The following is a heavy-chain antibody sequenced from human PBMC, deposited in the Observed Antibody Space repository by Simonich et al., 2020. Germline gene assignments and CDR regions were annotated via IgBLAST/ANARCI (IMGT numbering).Heavy chain of an antibody. Sequence: QVQLQQWGAGLLKPSETLSLTCAVYGGSFSGYYWSWIRQPPGKGLGWIGEINHSENTKYNPSLKSRVTISVDTSKNQFSLKLSSVTAADTAVYYCARGKGWKNAFDIWGQGTMVTVSS. J-gene: IGHJ3*02. CDR1: GGSFSGYY. V-gene: IGHV4-34*01. CDR2: INHSENT. D-gene: IGHD1-1*01. CDR3: ARGKGWKNAFDI.